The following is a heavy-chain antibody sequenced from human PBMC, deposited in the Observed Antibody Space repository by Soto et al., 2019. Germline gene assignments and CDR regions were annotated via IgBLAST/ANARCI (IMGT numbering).Heavy chain of an antibody. J-gene: IGHJ6*02. CDR1: GYTFTSYA. Sequence: SVKVSCTASGYTFTSYAMHWVRQAPGQGLEWMGRNIPILGIANYAQKFQGRVTITADKSTSTAYMELSSLRSEDTAVYYCAGSGVVGYYYFGMDVWGQGTTVTVSS. CDR2: NIPILGIA. V-gene: IGHV1-69*04. CDR3: AGSGVVGYYYFGMDV. D-gene: IGHD3-3*01.